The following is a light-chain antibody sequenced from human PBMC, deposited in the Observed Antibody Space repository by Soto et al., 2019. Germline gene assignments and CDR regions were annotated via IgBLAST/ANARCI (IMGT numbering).Light chain of an antibody. Sequence: SVLTQPLSVSRSPGPSVPISRPGNPNVVGGYSFVSWYQQHPGKVPKLMIYDVSERPSGVPDRFSGSKSGNTASLTISGLQAEDEADYYCCSYAGSYTFVFGTGTKVTVL. J-gene: IGLJ1*01. V-gene: IGLV2-11*01. CDR2: DVS. CDR3: CSYAGSYTFV. CDR1: PNVVGGYSF.